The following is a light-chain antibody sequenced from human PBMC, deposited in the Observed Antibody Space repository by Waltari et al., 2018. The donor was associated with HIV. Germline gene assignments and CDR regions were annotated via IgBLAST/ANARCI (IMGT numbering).Light chain of an antibody. Sequence: SYELPQPPSVSVSPGQPASITCSGDTLGDKYACWYQQKPGQSPVLVIYQDSKRPSGIPGRVWGGGSGNTATLTISGTQAMDEADYYCQAWDSSTGVFGTGTKVTVL. CDR1: TLGDKY. J-gene: IGLJ1*01. CDR2: QDS. V-gene: IGLV3-1*01. CDR3: QAWDSSTGV.